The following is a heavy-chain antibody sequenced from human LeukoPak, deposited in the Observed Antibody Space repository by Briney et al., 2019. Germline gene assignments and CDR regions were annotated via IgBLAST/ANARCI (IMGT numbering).Heavy chain of an antibody. CDR3: ATSYSSSSVDFDY. V-gene: IGHV4-59*01. CDR1: GGSISSYY. CDR2: IYSSGIT. Sequence: SETLSLTCTVSGGSISSYYWSWIRQPPGKGLEWIGYIYSSGITNYNPSLKSRVTISVDTSKNQFSLKLSSVTAADTAVYYCATSYSSSSVDFDYWGQGTLVTVSS. D-gene: IGHD6-6*01. J-gene: IGHJ4*02.